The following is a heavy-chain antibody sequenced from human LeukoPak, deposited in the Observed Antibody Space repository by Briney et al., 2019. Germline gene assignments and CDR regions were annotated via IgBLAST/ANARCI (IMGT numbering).Heavy chain of an antibody. CDR3: ATQTIAGQHPAAGTRYYGMDV. D-gene: IGHD6-13*01. V-gene: IGHV4-61*01. J-gene: IGHJ6*02. CDR2: IYYSGST. CDR1: GGSVSSGSYY. Sequence: PSETLSLTCTVSGGSVSSGSYYWSWIRQPPGKGLEWIGYIYYSGSTNYNPSLKSRVTISVDTSKNQFSLKLSSVTAADTAVYYCATQTIAGQHPAAGTRYYGMDVWGQGTTVTVSS.